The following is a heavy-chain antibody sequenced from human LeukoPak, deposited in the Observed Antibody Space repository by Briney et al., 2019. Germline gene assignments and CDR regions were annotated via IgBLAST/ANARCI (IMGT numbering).Heavy chain of an antibody. CDR1: GFTFSSYS. D-gene: IGHD3-22*01. Sequence: PGGSLRLSCAASGFTFSSYSMNWVRQAPGKGLEWVSSISSSSSYIYYADSVKGRFTISRDNARNSLYLQMDSLRPEDTAVYYCARLDTYYYNSSAYNWFDPWGQGTLVTVSS. V-gene: IGHV3-21*01. J-gene: IGHJ5*02. CDR3: ARLDTYYYNSSAYNWFDP. CDR2: ISSSSSYI.